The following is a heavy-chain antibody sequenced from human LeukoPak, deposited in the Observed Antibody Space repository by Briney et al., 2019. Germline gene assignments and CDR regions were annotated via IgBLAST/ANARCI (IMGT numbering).Heavy chain of an antibody. Sequence: PSETLSLTCTVSGGSISSSSYYWGWIRQPPGKGLEWLGSIYYSGSTYYNPSLKSRVTISVDTSKNQFSLKLSSVTAADTAVYYCAGQSITIFGVVTYYYGMDVWGQGTTVTVSS. CDR2: IYYSGST. J-gene: IGHJ6*02. V-gene: IGHV4-39*01. D-gene: IGHD3-3*01. CDR3: AGQSITIFGVVTYYYGMDV. CDR1: GGSISSSSYY.